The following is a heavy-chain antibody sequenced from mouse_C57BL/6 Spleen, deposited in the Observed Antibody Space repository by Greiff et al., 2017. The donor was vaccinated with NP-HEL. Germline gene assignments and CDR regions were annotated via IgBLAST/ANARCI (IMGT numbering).Heavy chain of an antibody. CDR2: IDPEDGEN. Sequence: VQLKESGAELVKPGASVKLSCTASGFNIKDYYMHWVKQRTEQGLEWIGRIDPEDGENKYAPKFQGKATITADKSSNTAYLQRSSLTSEDTAVYYCADSSGYDYYAMDYWGQGTSVTVSS. CDR1: GFNIKDYY. D-gene: IGHD3-2*02. V-gene: IGHV14-2*01. J-gene: IGHJ4*01. CDR3: ADSSGYDYYAMDY.